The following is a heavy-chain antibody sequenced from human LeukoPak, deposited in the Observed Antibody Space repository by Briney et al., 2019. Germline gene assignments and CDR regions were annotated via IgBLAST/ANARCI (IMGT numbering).Heavy chain of an antibody. J-gene: IGHJ4*02. CDR3: ARGGYSYGLMGY. Sequence: AGGSLRLSCAASGITFSSLWMSWFRQAPSKGLEWVADIKHDGSEEHYVASVKGRFTISRDNAKLYLQMNSLRAEDTAVYYCARGGYSYGLMGYWGQGTLVTVSS. CDR1: GITFSSLW. V-gene: IGHV3-7*03. CDR2: IKHDGSEE. D-gene: IGHD5-18*01.